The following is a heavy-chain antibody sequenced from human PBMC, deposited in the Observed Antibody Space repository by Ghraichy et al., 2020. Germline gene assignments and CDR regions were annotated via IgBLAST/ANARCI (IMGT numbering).Heavy chain of an antibody. D-gene: IGHD1-26*01. Sequence: LSLTCAASGFTFSSYSMNWVRQAPGKGLEWVSSISSSSSYIYYADSVKGRFTISRDNAKNSLYLQMNSLRAEDTAVYYCARSTQWELLRMDYWGQGTLVTVSS. CDR2: ISSSSSYI. CDR1: GFTFSSYS. V-gene: IGHV3-21*01. J-gene: IGHJ4*02. CDR3: ARSTQWELLRMDY.